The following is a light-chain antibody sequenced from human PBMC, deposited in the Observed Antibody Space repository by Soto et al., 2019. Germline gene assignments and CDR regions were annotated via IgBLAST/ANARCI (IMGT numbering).Light chain of an antibody. J-gene: IGLJ1*01. CDR3: SSNAGRKIA. V-gene: IGLV2-8*01. CDR2: EVS. CDR1: SSDVGGYND. Sequence: QSALTQPSSASGSPGQSVTISCTGTSSDVGGYNDVSWYQQHPGKAPKLMIYEVSKRHSGVPDRFSGSKSGNTASLTGSGLEDEDEADYYCSSNAGRKIAFGAGTKLTVL.